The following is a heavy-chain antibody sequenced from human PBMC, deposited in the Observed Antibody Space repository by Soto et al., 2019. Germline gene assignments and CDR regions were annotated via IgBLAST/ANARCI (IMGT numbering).Heavy chain of an antibody. CDR1: ELTFVSYA. Sequence: GGSLDPSGPAFELTFVSYAMGWFRQAPGKGLEWVSSISGGGDRTNYAGSVRGRFTSSRDNSKNTLHLQLNSLRVDDTAEYFCEKSFYSSAQPNGFDFWGQGTMVTVSS. CDR2: ISGGGDRT. J-gene: IGHJ4*01. CDR3: EKSFYSSAQPNGFDF. D-gene: IGHD4-4*01. V-gene: IGHV3-23*01.